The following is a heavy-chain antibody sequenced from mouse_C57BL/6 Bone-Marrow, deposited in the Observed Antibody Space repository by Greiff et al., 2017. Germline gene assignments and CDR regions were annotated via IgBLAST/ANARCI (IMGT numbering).Heavy chain of an antibody. CDR3: ANYVGFAY. Sequence: VQLQQPGAELVMPGASVKLSCKASGYTFTSYWMHWVKQRPGQGLEWIGEIDPSDSYTNYNQKFKGKSTLTVDKSSSTAYMQLSSLTSEDSAVYYCANYVGFAYWGKGTRVTVSA. D-gene: IGHD2-4*01. J-gene: IGHJ3*01. V-gene: IGHV1-69*01. CDR1: GYTFTSYW. CDR2: IDPSDSYT.